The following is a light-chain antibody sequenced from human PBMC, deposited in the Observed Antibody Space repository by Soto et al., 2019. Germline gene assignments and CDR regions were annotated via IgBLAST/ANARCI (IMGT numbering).Light chain of an antibody. V-gene: IGKV3-20*01. J-gene: IGKJ5*01. CDR2: GAS. Sequence: EIVLTQSPGTLSLSPGEGATLSCRASQSVSSSYIAWYQQRPGQTPSLLIYGASTRATGIPDRFSGSGSGTHFTLTISRLEPGDFAVYYCQEFYSTTLPVGQGTPVQIK. CDR1: QSVSSSY. CDR3: QEFYSTTLP.